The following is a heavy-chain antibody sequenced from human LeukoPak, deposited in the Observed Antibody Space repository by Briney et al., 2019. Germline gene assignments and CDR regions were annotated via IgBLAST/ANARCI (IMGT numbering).Heavy chain of an antibody. CDR1: GFTFSTYW. CDR3: ARAPSEIGGYYPEYFRH. CDR2: IKSDGGT. J-gene: IGHJ1*01. D-gene: IGHD3-22*01. V-gene: IGHV3-74*01. Sequence: GGSLGLSCAASGFTFSTYWMHWVRQAPGKGLVWVSRIKSDGGTNYADSVKGRFTISRDNAKKTVSLQMNSLRPEDTGVYYCARAPSEIGGYYPEYFRHWGQGTLVTVSS.